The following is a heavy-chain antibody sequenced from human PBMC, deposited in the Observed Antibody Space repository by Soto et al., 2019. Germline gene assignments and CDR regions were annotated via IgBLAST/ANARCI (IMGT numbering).Heavy chain of an antibody. Sequence: ASVKVSCKASGYTFTGYYMHWVRQAPGQGLEWMGWINPNSGGTNYAQKFQGRVTMTRDTSISTAYMELSRLRSDDTAVYYCARDRGEWELLESWFDPWGQGTMVTVYS. J-gene: IGHJ5*02. CDR1: GYTFTGYY. D-gene: IGHD1-26*01. CDR2: INPNSGGT. V-gene: IGHV1-2*02. CDR3: ARDRGEWELLESWFDP.